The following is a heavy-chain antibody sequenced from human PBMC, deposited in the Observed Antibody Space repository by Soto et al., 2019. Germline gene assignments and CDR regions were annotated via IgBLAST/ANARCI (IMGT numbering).Heavy chain of an antibody. J-gene: IGHJ6*02. D-gene: IGHD6-19*01. V-gene: IGHV3-30*18. CDR3: ANSLSGSGWYGYYYYGMDV. CDR1: GFTFSSYG. Sequence: QVQLVESGGGVVQPGRSLRLSCAASGFTFSSYGMHWVRQAPGKGLEWVAVISYDGSNKYYADSVKGRFTISRDNSKNTLYLRMNSLRAEDTAVYYCANSLSGSGWYGYYYYGMDVWGQGTTVTVSS. CDR2: ISYDGSNK.